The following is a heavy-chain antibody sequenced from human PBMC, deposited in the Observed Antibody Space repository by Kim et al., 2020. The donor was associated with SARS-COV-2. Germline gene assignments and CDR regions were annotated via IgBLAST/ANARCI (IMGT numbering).Heavy chain of an antibody. CDR3: ARAVSDYYYYYYTMDV. Sequence: HNGRVTNSVDTSKNQFSLKLSSVTAADTAVYYCARAVSDYYYYYYTMDVWGQGTTVTVSS. V-gene: IGHV4-30-2*04. D-gene: IGHD2-21*02. J-gene: IGHJ6*02.